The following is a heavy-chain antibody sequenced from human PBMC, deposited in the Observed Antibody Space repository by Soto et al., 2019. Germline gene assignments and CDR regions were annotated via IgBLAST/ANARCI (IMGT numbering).Heavy chain of an antibody. CDR1: GGSISSGDYY. D-gene: IGHD2-8*02. V-gene: IGHV4-30-4*01. J-gene: IGHJ4*01. CDR3: ARDKITGLFDY. CDR2: INYSGST. Sequence: PSETLSLTCTVSGGSISSGDYYLSWIRQPPGKGLEWIGDINYSGSTNYNPSLKSRVTISVDTSKNQFSLKLTSVTAADTAVYYCARDKITGLFDYWGQGTLVTVS.